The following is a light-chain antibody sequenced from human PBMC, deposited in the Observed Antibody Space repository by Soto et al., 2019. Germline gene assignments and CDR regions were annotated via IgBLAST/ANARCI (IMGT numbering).Light chain of an antibody. Sequence: QSALTQPASVSGSPGQSITISCTGTSSDVGGYNYVSWYQQHPGNAPKLMIYDVSNRPSGVSNRFSGSKSGNTASLTISGLQAEDEADYYCSSYTTSSTYVFGTGTKAPS. CDR1: SSDVGGYNY. V-gene: IGLV2-14*03. CDR3: SSYTTSSTYV. CDR2: DVS. J-gene: IGLJ1*01.